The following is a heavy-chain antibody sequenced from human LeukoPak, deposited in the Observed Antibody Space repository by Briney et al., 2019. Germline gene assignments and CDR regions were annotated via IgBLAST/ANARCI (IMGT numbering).Heavy chain of an antibody. Sequence: SGGSLRLSCAASGFTFSSYGMHWVRQAPGKGLEWVAVISYDGSNKYYADSVKGRFTISRDNSKNTLYLQTNSLRAEDTAVYYCAKDLAMGFPYGDIDYWGQGTLVTVSS. CDR2: ISYDGSNK. D-gene: IGHD4-17*01. V-gene: IGHV3-30*18. CDR3: AKDLAMGFPYGDIDY. J-gene: IGHJ4*02. CDR1: GFTFSSYG.